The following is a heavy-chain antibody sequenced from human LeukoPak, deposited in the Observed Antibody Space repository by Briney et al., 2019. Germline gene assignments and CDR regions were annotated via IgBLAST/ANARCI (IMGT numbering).Heavy chain of an antibody. J-gene: IGHJ6*02. CDR3: ARDSYGDYVGYYYYGMDV. CDR1: GGSISSYY. V-gene: IGHV4-59*01. CDR2: IYYSGST. Sequence: SETLSLTCTVSGGSISSYYWSWIRQPPGKGLEWIGYIYYSGSTNYNPSLKSRVTISVDTSKNQFSLKLSSVTAADTAVYYCARDSYGDYVGYYYYGMDVWGQGTTVTVSS. D-gene: IGHD4-17*01.